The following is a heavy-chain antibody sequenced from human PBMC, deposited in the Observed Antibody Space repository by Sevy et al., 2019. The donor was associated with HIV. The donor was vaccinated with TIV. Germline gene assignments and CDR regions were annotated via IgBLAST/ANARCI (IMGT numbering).Heavy chain of an antibody. CDR1: GFILSNYG. Sequence: GGSLRLSCAASGFILSNYGMHWVRQAPGKGLEWVAVIWRDGTNKFYADSVKGRFTFSREDSKSTLFLQMNSLRADDTAIYYCAREQGPFDAFDIWGQGTMVTVSS. CDR2: IWRDGTNK. V-gene: IGHV3-33*01. CDR3: AREQGPFDAFDI. J-gene: IGHJ3*02.